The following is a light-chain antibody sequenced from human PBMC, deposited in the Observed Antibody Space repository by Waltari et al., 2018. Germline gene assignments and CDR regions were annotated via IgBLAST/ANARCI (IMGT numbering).Light chain of an antibody. V-gene: IGKV4-1*01. CDR1: QSVLSNSNNENY. J-gene: IGKJ3*01. CDR3: QQYIATPFT. CDR2: CAS. Sequence: DFVMTQSPDSLSVSLGERATINCKSSQSVLSNSNNENYLAWYQQKPGQPPKVLIYCASTRESGVPDRFGGSGSGTDFTLAISSLQAEDVAVYDCQQYIATPFTFGPGTRVDI.